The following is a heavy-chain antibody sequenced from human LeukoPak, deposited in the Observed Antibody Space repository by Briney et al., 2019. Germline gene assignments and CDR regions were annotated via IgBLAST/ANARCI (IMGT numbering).Heavy chain of an antibody. J-gene: IGHJ4*02. CDR3: ARVGRAFTARSSFFDY. CDR2: INPNSGGT. D-gene: IGHD6-6*01. CDR1: GYTFTGYY. Sequence: ASVKVSCKASGYTFTGYYMHWVRQAPGQGLEWMGWINPNSGGTNYAQKFQGRVTMTRDTSISTAYMELIRLRSADTAVYYCARVGRAFTARSSFFDYWGQGTLVTVSS. V-gene: IGHV1-2*02.